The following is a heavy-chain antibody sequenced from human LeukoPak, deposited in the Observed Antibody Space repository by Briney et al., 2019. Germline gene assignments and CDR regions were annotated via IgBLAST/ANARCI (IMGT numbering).Heavy chain of an antibody. CDR3: ATIGIVGATRNWFDP. V-gene: IGHV1-69*01. CDR1: GGTFSTFA. CDR2: IIPIFGTA. Sequence: SVKVSCKASGGTFSTFAISWVRQAPGQGLEWMGGIIPIFGTANYAQKFQGRVTITADESTSTAYMELSSLRSEDTAVYYCATIGIVGATRNWFDPWGQGTLVTVSS. J-gene: IGHJ5*02. D-gene: IGHD1-26*01.